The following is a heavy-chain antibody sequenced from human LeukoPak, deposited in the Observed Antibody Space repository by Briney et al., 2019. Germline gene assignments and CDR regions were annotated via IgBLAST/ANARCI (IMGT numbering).Heavy chain of an antibody. V-gene: IGHV4-38-2*02. Sequence: PSETLSLTCTVSGYSISSGYYWGWIRQPPGKGLEWIGGIYHSGSTYYNPSLKSRVTISVDTSKNQFSLKLSSVTAADTAVYYCARSITMVRGVIPRGYFQHWGQGTLVTVSS. CDR3: ARSITMVRGVIPRGYFQH. CDR1: GYSISSGYY. J-gene: IGHJ1*01. D-gene: IGHD3-10*01. CDR2: IYHSGST.